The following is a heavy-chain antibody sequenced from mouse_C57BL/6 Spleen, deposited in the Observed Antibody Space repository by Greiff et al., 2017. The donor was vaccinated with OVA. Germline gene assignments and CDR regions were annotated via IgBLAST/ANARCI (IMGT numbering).Heavy chain of an antibody. D-gene: IGHD2-4*01. CDR3: ARWDYDYGAMDY. V-gene: IGHV1-58*01. J-gene: IGHJ4*01. CDR1: GYTFTSYG. CDR2: IYLGNGYT. Sequence: EVQLQQSGAELVRPGSSVKMSCKTSGYTFTSYGINWVKQRPGQGLEWIGYIYLGNGYTEYNEKFKGKATLTSDTSSSTAYMQLSSLTSEDSAIYFCARWDYDYGAMDYWGQGTSVTVSS.